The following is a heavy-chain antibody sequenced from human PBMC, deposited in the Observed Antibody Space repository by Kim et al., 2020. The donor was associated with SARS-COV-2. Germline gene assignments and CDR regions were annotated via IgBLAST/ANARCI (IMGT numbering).Heavy chain of an antibody. Sequence: GSLRLSCAASGFTFSSYAMTWVRQAPGKGLEWVSAVSGSGSNTYYTDSVKGRFTISRDNSKNTLYLQMNSLRAEDMAVYYCASGAAAGTGWDYYYGMDVWGQGTTVTVSS. J-gene: IGHJ6*02. CDR1: GFTFSSYA. CDR3: ASGAAAGTGWDYYYGMDV. V-gene: IGHV3-23*01. D-gene: IGHD6-13*01. CDR2: VSGSGSNT.